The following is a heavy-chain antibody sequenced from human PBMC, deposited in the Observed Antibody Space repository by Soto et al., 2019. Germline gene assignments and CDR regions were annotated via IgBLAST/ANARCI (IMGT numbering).Heavy chain of an antibody. V-gene: IGHV3-48*01. CDR3: ARDGYCSSTSCPMYYYYYYYMDV. Sequence: PGGSLRLSCAASGFTFSSYSMNWVRQAPGKGLEWVSYISSSSSTIYYADSVKGRFTISRDNAKNSLYLQMNSLRAEDTAVYYCARDGYCSSTSCPMYYYYYYYMDVWGKGTTVTVSS. D-gene: IGHD2-2*01. CDR1: GFTFSSYS. J-gene: IGHJ6*03. CDR2: ISSSSSTI.